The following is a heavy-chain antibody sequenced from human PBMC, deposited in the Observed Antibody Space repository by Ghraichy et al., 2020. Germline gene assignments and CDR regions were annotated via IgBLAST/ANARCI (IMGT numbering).Heavy chain of an antibody. Sequence: GGSLRLSCAASGFTFSDYYMSWIRQAPGKGLEWVSYISSSSSYTNYADSVKGRFTISRDNAKNSLYLQMNSLRAEDTAVYYCARSGLWFGELGPNYFDYWGQGTLVTVSS. CDR3: ARSGLWFGELGPNYFDY. V-gene: IGHV3-11*06. CDR1: GFTFSDYY. J-gene: IGHJ4*02. CDR2: ISSSSSYT. D-gene: IGHD3-10*01.